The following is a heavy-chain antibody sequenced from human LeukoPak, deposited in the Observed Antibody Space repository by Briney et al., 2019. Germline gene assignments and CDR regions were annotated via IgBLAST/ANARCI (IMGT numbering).Heavy chain of an antibody. CDR1: GGSLSSYF. D-gene: IGHD3-10*01. J-gene: IGHJ3*02. Sequence: PAETLSLTCTHSGGSLSSYFWKWLRQPPGRGLEWIAYLYPTASTNYPPPLKRRSTISAGTSKHQLSLKLPSVTAPDKAVYYCATPHYYGSASSAFAIWGQGTMVTVSS. CDR2: LYPTAST. CDR3: ATPHYYGSASSAFAI. V-gene: IGHV4-4*08.